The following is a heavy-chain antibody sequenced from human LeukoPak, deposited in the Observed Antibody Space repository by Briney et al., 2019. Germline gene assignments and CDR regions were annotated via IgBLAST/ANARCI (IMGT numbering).Heavy chain of an antibody. V-gene: IGHV3-30*18. Sequence: PGRSLRLSCAASGFTFSSYGMHWVRQAPGKGLEWVAVISYDGSNKYYADSVKGRFTISRDNSKNTLYLQMNSLRAEDTAVYYCAKDQSGLSGYATPGYWGQGTLVTVSS. J-gene: IGHJ4*02. D-gene: IGHD5-12*01. CDR2: ISYDGSNK. CDR1: GFTFSSYG. CDR3: AKDQSGLSGYATPGY.